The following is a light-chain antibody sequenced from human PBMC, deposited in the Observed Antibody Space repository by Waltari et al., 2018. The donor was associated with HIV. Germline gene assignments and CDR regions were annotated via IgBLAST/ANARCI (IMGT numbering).Light chain of an antibody. V-gene: IGLV1-40*01. J-gene: IGLJ2*01. CDR2: GDA. CDR3: RSYDRSLSGVI. Sequence: QSVLTQPPSVSGAPGQRVTISCTGNTSNIGAGYDVHWYQQLPGTAPKLLIYGDANRPSGVPDRFSGSTSGTSASLAITGLRAEDECDYYCRSYDRSLSGVIFGGGTKLTVL. CDR1: TSNIGAGYD.